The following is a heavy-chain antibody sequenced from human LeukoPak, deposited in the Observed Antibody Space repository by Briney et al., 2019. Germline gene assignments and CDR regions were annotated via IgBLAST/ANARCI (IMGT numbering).Heavy chain of an antibody. J-gene: IGHJ4*02. CDR3: AKLVDIDILTGYLYSLDY. CDR1: GFTFSSYA. CDR2: ISGSGGST. D-gene: IGHD3-9*01. Sequence: GGSLRLSCAASGFTFSSYAMTWVRQAPGKGLEWGSAISGSGGSTYYADSVKGRFTISRDNSKNTLYLQMNSLRAEDTAVYYCAKLVDIDILTGYLYSLDYWGQGTLVTVSS. V-gene: IGHV3-23*01.